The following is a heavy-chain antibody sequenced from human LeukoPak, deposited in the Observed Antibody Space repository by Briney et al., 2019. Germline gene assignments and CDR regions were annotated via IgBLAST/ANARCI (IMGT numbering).Heavy chain of an antibody. J-gene: IGHJ5*02. D-gene: IGHD1/OR15-1a*01. V-gene: IGHV4-4*02. CDR2: IYHSGST. CDR1: GGSISSSNW. Sequence: SETLSLTCAVSGGSISSSNWWSWVRQPPGKGLEWIGEIYHSGSTNYNPSLKSRVTISVDTSKNQLFLRLTSVTAADTAVYYCARWNSWPNNWFDPWGQGTLVTVSS. CDR3: ARWNSWPNNWFDP.